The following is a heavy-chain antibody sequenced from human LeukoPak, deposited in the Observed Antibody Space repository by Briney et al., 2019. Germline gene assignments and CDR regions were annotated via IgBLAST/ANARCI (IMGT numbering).Heavy chain of an antibody. D-gene: IGHD7-27*01. CDR1: GFTFSSYG. V-gene: IGHV3-23*01. CDR3: AKAQSPDWGSSGYYYYYMDV. CDR2: ISGSGGST. Sequence: GGSLRLSCAASGFTFSSYGMSWVRQAPGKGLEWVSAISGSGGSTYYADSVKGRFTISRDNSKNTLYLQMNSLRAEDTAVYYCAKAQSPDWGSSGYYYYYMDVWGKGTTVTISS. J-gene: IGHJ6*03.